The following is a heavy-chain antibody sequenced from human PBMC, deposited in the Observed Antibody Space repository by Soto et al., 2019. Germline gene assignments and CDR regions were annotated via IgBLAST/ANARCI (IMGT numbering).Heavy chain of an antibody. CDR1: GFTVSNNY. J-gene: IGHJ4*02. CDR3: ARDDAPTAPSTFDY. Sequence: GSLRLSCAASGFTVSNNYMIWFRLPPGRGLEWVSLIYSGGTTYYADSVKGRFTISRDNSKNTLYLQMNSLRAEDTAVYYCARDDAPTAPSTFDYWGQGALVTVSS. D-gene: IGHD2-21*02. V-gene: IGHV3-53*01. CDR2: IYSGGTT.